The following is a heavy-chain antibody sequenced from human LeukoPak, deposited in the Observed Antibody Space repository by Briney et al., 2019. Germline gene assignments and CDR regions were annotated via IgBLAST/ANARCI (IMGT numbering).Heavy chain of an antibody. CDR2: TSDRGDYT. Sequence: GGSLRLSCAASGFTFSSYSMSWVRQAPGKGLEWVSGTSDRGDYTYYADSVKGRFTISRDNSKNTLYLQMNSLRAEDTAVYYCAREGYDFWSGYHLTPYYYYGMDVWGQGTTVTVSS. J-gene: IGHJ6*02. CDR3: AREGYDFWSGYHLTPYYYYGMDV. D-gene: IGHD3-3*01. V-gene: IGHV3-23*01. CDR1: GFTFSSYS.